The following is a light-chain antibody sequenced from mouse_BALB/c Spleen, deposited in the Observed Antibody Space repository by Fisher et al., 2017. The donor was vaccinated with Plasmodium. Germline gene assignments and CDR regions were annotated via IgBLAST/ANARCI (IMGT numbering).Light chain of an antibody. CDR3: QNGHCFPALT. Sequence: DIVMTQTTVTLSVTPGDSVSLSCRASQSICDYLHWYQQKSHESPRLLIKYASQSISGIPSRFSGSGSGSDFTLSINSVEPEDVGVYYCQNGHCFPALTFGAGTKLELK. V-gene: IGKV5-39*01. J-gene: IGKJ5*01. CDR2: YAS. CDR1: QSICDY.